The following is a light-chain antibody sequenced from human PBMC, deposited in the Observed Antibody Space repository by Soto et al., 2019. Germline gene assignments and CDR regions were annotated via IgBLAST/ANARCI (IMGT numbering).Light chain of an antibody. Sequence: EIVMTQSPATLSVSPGERATLSCRAIQSIHIRLAWYQQKPGQAPRLLIYGASTRAAGIPERFRGSGSGTEFTLTINSLQSDDFAVYYCQQYSDWPPWTFGQGTKVEIK. CDR3: QQYSDWPPWT. CDR2: GAS. CDR1: QSIHIR. J-gene: IGKJ1*01. V-gene: IGKV3-15*01.